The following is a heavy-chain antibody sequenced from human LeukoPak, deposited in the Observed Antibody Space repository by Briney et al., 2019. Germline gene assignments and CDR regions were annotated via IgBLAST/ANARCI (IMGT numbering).Heavy chain of an antibody. CDR3: AAPRRDGRTPHDVDMVRGFYN. CDR2: IIPIFGTA. Sequence: SVKVSCKASGGTFSSYAISWVRQAPGQGLEWMGRIIPIFGTASYAQKFQGRVTITADESTSTAYMELSSLRSEDTAVYYCAAPRRDGRTPHDVDMVRGFYNWGQGTLVTVSS. D-gene: IGHD3-10*01. J-gene: IGHJ4*02. CDR1: GGTFSSYA. V-gene: IGHV1-69*13.